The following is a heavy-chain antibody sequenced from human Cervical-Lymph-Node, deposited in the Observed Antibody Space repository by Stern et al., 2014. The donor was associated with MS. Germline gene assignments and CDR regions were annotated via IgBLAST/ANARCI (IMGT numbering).Heavy chain of an antibody. J-gene: IGHJ1*01. CDR1: GYTFTSYG. CDR3: ASSGDSSGYHLFQH. V-gene: IGHV1-18*04. D-gene: IGHD3-22*01. Sequence: QVQLVQSGAEVKKPGASVKVSCKASGYTFTSYGISWVRQAPGQGLEWMGWINACNGNTNYAQKLHGRVTMTTNTTTSTAYMELRSLRSDDTAVYYCASSGDSSGYHLFQHWGQGTLVTVSS. CDR2: INACNGNT.